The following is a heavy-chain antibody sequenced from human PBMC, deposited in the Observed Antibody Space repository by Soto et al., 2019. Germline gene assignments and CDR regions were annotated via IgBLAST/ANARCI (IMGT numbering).Heavy chain of an antibody. V-gene: IGHV3-7*01. J-gene: IGHJ4*02. CDR3: ARVPIRVVNPFDY. CDR2: IKQDGSEK. CDR1: GFTFSSYW. Sequence: HPGGSLRLSCAASGFTFSSYWMSWVRQAPGKGLEWVANIKQDGSEKYYVDSVKGRFTISRDNAKNSLYLQMNSLRAEDTAVYYCARVPIRVVNPFDYWGQGTLVTASS. D-gene: IGHD3-10*01.